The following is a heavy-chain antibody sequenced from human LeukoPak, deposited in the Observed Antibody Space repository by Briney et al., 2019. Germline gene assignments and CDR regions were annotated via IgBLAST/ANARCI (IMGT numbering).Heavy chain of an antibody. CDR3: ARGVDNYGFIFDY. D-gene: IGHD5-18*01. Sequence: GGSLRLSCAASDFSFITYAMSWVRQAPGKGQEWVSTISGGGDATYYADSVKGRFTISRDNAKNSLFLQMNSLRAEDTAVYFCARGVDNYGFIFDYWGQGTLVTVSS. J-gene: IGHJ4*02. CDR1: DFSFITYA. V-gene: IGHV3-23*01. CDR2: ISGGGDAT.